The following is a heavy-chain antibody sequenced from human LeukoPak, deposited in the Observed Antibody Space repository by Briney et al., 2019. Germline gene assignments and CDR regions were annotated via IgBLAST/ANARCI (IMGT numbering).Heavy chain of an antibody. J-gene: IGHJ4*02. CDR2: IIPIFGTA. V-gene: IGHV1-69*13. CDR1: GGTFSSYA. Sequence: ASVKVSCKASGGTFSSYAISWVRQAPGQGLEWMGGIIPIFGTANYAQKFQGRVTITADESTSTAYMELSSLRSEDTAVYYCARAPQQLVAGTYFDYWGQGTLVTVSS. CDR3: ARAPQQLVAGTYFDY. D-gene: IGHD6-13*01.